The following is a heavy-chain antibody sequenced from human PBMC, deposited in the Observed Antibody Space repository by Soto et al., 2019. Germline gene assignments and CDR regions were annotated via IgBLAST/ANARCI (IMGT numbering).Heavy chain of an antibody. Sequence: GASVKVSCKASGYTFTSYYMHWVRQAPGQGLEWMGIINPSGGSTSYAQKFQGRVTMTRDTSTSTVYMELSSLRSEDTAVYYCARDGDSGYDSPIIDYWGQGTLVTVSS. CDR1: GYTFTSYY. CDR3: ARDGDSGYDSPIIDY. J-gene: IGHJ4*02. D-gene: IGHD5-12*01. V-gene: IGHV1-46*01. CDR2: INPSGGST.